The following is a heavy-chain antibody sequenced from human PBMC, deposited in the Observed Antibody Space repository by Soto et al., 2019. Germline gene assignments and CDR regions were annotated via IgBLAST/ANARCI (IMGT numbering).Heavy chain of an antibody. CDR3: AREASAVVSLDY. CDR2: FNPNSGDT. V-gene: IGHV1-2*02. Sequence: ASGQGLEWLGWFNPNSGDTIYAQKFQDRVTMTCDTSVSTAYLELSSLSSDDTALYYCAREASAVVSLDYWGQGTLVTVSS. D-gene: IGHD2-15*01. J-gene: IGHJ4*02.